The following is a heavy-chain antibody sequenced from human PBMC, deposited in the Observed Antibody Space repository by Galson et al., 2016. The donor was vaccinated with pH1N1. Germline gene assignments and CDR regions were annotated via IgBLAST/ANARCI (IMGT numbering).Heavy chain of an antibody. Sequence: LSLTCTVSGGSISSHYWSWIRQPAGKGLEWIGRIYTGGTTNYNPSLKSRVTMSVDTSKNQFSLKLSSVTAADTAVYYCARRGIGEFLYYFDYWGQGTLVTVSS. D-gene: IGHD3-10*01. CDR1: GGSISSHY. CDR3: ARRGIGEFLYYFDY. V-gene: IGHV4-4*07. J-gene: IGHJ4*02. CDR2: IYTGGTT.